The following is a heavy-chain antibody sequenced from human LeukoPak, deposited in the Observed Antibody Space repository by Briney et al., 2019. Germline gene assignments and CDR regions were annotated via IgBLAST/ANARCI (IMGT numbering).Heavy chain of an antibody. Sequence: GGSLRLSCAASGFTFSSYWMHWVRQVPGKGLVWDARINSDGWSTRYAESVKGRFTMSRDNAKDTLYLQMNSLRAEDTAVYYCVRDVRVDRDSYFDHWGQGTLVTVSS. J-gene: IGHJ4*02. V-gene: IGHV3-74*01. CDR2: INSDGWST. CDR3: VRDVRVDRDSYFDH. CDR1: GFTFSSYW. D-gene: IGHD3-22*01.